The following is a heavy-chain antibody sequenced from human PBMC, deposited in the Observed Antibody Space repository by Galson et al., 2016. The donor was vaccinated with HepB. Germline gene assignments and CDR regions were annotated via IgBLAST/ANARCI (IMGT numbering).Heavy chain of an antibody. V-gene: IGHV1-18*01. D-gene: IGHD4-23*01. CDR2: ITDYNGGT. CDR1: GYIFSSYD. J-gene: IGHJ6*02. Sequence: SVKVSCKASGYIFSSYDISWVRQAPGQGLEWMGWITDYNGGTNYAHKFQGRVTMTRDTSTGTAYMELRRLTSDDTAVYYCASDGANSGNDVWGQGTTVTVSS. CDR3: ASDGANSGNDV.